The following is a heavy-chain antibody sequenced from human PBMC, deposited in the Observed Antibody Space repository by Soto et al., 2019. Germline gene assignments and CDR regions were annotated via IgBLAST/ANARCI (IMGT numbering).Heavy chain of an antibody. V-gene: IGHV1-8*01. CDR2: MNPNSGNT. J-gene: IGHJ5*02. Sequence: ASVKGYCRASGYTFTSYDINWVRQATGQVLEWMGWMNPNSGNTGYAQKFQGRVTMTRNTSISTAYMELSSLRSEGTAVYYCARGRFRYYYDSSAWGNWFDPWGQGTLVTVSS. CDR3: ARGRFRYYYDSSAWGNWFDP. CDR1: GYTFTSYD. D-gene: IGHD3-22*01.